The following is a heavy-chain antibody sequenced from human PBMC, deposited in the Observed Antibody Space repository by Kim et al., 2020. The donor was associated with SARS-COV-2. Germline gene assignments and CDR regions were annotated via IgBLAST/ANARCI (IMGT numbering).Heavy chain of an antibody. D-gene: IGHD3-3*01. CDR3: ARDHGYYDFWSGYRNYYYYYGMDV. CDR1: GDSVSSNSAA. CDR2: TYYRSKWYN. V-gene: IGHV6-1*01. J-gene: IGHJ6*02. Sequence: SQTLSLTCAISGDSVSSNSAAWNWIRQSPSRGLEWLGRTYYRSKWYNDYAVSVKSRITINPDTSKNQFSLQLNSVTPEDTAVYYCARDHGYYDFWSGYRNYYYYYGMDVWGQGTTVTVSS.